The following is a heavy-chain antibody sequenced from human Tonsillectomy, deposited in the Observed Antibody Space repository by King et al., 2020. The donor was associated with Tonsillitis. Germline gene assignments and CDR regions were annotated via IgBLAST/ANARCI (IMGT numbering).Heavy chain of an antibody. J-gene: IGHJ4*02. D-gene: IGHD4-17*01. CDR3: AAFSIQYGDYPRGY. V-gene: IGHV3-7*01. CDR1: GFTFSSYW. CDR2: IKQDGSEK. Sequence: VQLVESGGGLVQPGGSLRLSCAASGFTFSSYWMSWVRQPPGKGLEWVANIKQDGSEKYYVDSVKGRCTISSDNAQNSLYLQMYGLRGEDTAVYYCAAFSIQYGDYPRGYWGQGTLVTVSS.